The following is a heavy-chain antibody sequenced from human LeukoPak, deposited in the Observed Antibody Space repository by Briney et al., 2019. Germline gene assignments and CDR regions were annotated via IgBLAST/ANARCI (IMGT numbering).Heavy chain of an antibody. V-gene: IGHV4-34*01. CDR3: ARYGDLPMDAFDI. Sequence: SETLSLTCAVYGGSFSGYYWSWIRQPPGKGLEWIGEINHSGSTNYNPSLKSRVTISVDTSKNQFSLELSSVTAADTAVYYCARYGDLPMDAFDIWGQGTMVTVSS. D-gene: IGHD4-17*01. CDR2: INHSGST. J-gene: IGHJ3*02. CDR1: GGSFSGYY.